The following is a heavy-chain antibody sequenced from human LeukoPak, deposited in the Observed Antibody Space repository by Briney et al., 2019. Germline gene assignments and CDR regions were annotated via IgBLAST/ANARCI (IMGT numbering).Heavy chain of an antibody. Sequence: GGSLRLSCAVSGITLSNYGMSWVRQAPGKGLEWVSAISGSGGSTYYADSVKGRFTISRDNSKNTLYLQMNSLRAEDTAVYYCAKARQFDYWGQGTLVTVSS. V-gene: IGHV3-23*01. J-gene: IGHJ4*02. CDR2: ISGSGGST. CDR1: GITLSNYG. CDR3: AKARQFDY.